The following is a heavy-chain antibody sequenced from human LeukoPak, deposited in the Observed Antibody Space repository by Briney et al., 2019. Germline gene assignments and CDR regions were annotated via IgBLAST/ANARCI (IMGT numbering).Heavy chain of an antibody. CDR3: ARLAVGVYYGMDV. CDR2: ISDSGST. V-gene: IGHV4-59*08. Sequence: SETLSLTCTVSGGSISRYYWSWLRQPAGKGLECIGYISDSGSTNYNPSLKSRVSVSVDTSKNQFSLKVSPVSAADTAVYYCARLAVGVYYGMDVWGQGTTVTVSS. CDR1: GGSISRYY. J-gene: IGHJ6*02. D-gene: IGHD2-8*01.